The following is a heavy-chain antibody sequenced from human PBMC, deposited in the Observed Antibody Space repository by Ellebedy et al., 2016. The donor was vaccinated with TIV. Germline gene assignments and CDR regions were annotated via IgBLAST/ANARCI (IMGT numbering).Heavy chain of an antibody. CDR1: GGTFNNYA. D-gene: IGHD3-10*01. CDR2: IIPIFRTP. V-gene: IGHV1-69*13. J-gene: IGHJ4*02. CDR3: ARDFYGFGSFGS. Sequence: AASVKVSCKASGGTFNNYAVNWVRQAPGQGLEWMGGIIPIFRTPNYEQKFQGRVTITADESTSTAYMELSSLRSGDTAVYYCARDFYGFGSFGSWGQGTLVTVSS.